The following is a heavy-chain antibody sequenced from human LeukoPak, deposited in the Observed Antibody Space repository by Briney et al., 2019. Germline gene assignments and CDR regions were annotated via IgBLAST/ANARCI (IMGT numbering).Heavy chain of an antibody. CDR2: IYTSGST. CDR1: GGSISSGSYY. Sequence: SETLSLTCTVSGGSISSGSYYWSWIRQPAGRGLEWIGRIYTSGSTNYNPSLKSRVTISVDTSKNQFSLKLSSVTAADTAVYYCARATVVTAFYYYYYMDVWGKGTTVTVSS. V-gene: IGHV4-61*02. J-gene: IGHJ6*03. CDR3: ARATVVTAFYYYYYMDV. D-gene: IGHD4-23*01.